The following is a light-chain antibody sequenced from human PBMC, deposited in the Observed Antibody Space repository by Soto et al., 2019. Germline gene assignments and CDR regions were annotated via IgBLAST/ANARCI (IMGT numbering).Light chain of an antibody. CDR1: QRIRRY. CDR2: AAP. J-gene: IGKJ3*01. CDR3: QDSYGTEVT. V-gene: IGKV1-39*01. Sequence: DIQMTQSPSSLSASVGDRVTITCRASQRIRRYLNWYQQKPGKAPKHLIYAAPSLQSGVPSRFSCSDSGTDSTLTISSLQPEDVATNYYQDSYGTEVTFRPETDVDIK.